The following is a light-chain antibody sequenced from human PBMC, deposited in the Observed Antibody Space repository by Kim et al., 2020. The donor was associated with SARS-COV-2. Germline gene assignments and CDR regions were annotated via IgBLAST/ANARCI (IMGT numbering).Light chain of an antibody. CDR1: QGIGNY. J-gene: IGKJ1*01. Sequence: DIQITQSPSSLSASVGDRVTITCRASQGIGNYLAWYQQKPGKVPKLLIYAASTLQSGVPSRFSGSGSGTDFTLTISSLQPEDVATYYCQKYNNAARTFGQGTKVDIK. CDR2: AAS. CDR3: QKYNNAART. V-gene: IGKV1-27*01.